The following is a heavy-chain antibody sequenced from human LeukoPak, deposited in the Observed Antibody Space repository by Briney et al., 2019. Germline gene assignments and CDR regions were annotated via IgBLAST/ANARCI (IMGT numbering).Heavy chain of an antibody. CDR3: ARSTVGTSCCTAVDY. CDR1: GFTFSTYA. J-gene: IGHJ4*02. D-gene: IGHD1-26*01. Sequence: GGSLRLSCAASGFTFSTYAMHWVRQAPGKGLEWVAVIWSDSTNKYYADSVRGRFTISRDNSKNTLYLQMNSLRAEDTAEYYCARSTVGTSCCTAVDYWGQGTLVTVSS. CDR2: IWSDSTNK. V-gene: IGHV3-33*01.